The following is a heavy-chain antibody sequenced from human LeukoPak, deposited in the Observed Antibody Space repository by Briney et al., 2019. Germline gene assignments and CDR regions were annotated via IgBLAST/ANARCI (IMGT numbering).Heavy chain of an antibody. Sequence: SETLSLTCAVSGGSISSNNWWGWVRQPPGKGLEWIGEIYHSGSPNYNPSLKSQVTISVDKSRNHFSLNLSSVTAADTAVYYCARVNINNWHSCDYWGQGTLVTVSS. CDR1: GGSISSNNW. V-gene: IGHV4-4*02. CDR2: IYHSGSP. D-gene: IGHD1-1*01. CDR3: ARVNINNWHSCDY. J-gene: IGHJ4*02.